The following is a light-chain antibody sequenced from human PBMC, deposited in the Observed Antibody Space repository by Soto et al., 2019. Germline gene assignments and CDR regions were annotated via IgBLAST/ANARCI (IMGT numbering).Light chain of an antibody. V-gene: IGKV3-11*01. CDR3: QQRTNWPRSFT. CDR2: DTS. CDR1: QSVSSY. Sequence: EIVLTQSPATLSLSPGERATLSCRASQSVSSYLAWYHQKPGQAPRLLIYDTSKRATGIPARFSGSGSGTDFTLTSSSLAPEDFAVYYGQQRTNWPRSFTFGPGTKVDIK. J-gene: IGKJ3*01.